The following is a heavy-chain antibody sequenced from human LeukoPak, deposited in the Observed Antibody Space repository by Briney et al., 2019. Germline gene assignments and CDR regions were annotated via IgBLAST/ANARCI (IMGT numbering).Heavy chain of an antibody. CDR3: ARDWLMVRGVTYYYYYGMDV. J-gene: IGHJ6*02. D-gene: IGHD3-10*01. CDR2: ISYDGSNK. CDR1: GFTFSSYA. Sequence: GGSLRLSCAPSGFTFSSYAMHGVRQAPGRGLEGVAVISYDGSNKYYADSVKGRFTISRDNSKNTLYLQMNSLRAEDTAVYYCARDWLMVRGVTYYYYYGMDVWGQGTTVTVSS. V-gene: IGHV3-30*04.